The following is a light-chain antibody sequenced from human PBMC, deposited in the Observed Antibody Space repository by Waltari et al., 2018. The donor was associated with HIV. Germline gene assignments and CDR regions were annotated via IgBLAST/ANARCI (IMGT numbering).Light chain of an antibody. J-gene: IGLJ2*01. Sequence: HSVLPQPPAVSAAPGQKVPISCSGTTSNIGHNFVCWSQNLPGTAPQHLSVDNHERPSGVSDRISASKAATSATLYITGLPTGDEADYYCGSWDTSLNAGVFGGGT. V-gene: IGLV1-51*01. CDR3: GSWDTSLNAGV. CDR1: TSNIGHNF. CDR2: DNH.